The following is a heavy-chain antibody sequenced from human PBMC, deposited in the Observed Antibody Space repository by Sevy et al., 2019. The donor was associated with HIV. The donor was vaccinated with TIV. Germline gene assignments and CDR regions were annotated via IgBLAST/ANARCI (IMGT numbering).Heavy chain of an antibody. CDR3: ARDRRGIDSSFGRADF. CDR2: ISGYDGKT. Sequence: ASVKVSCRASGYTFTSYGISWVRQAPGKGLEWLGWISGYDGKTNYAQKVQGRVTMNTDTLTTTAYMELRGLRIDDTAVYYCARDRRGIDSSFGRADFWAQGTLVTVSS. V-gene: IGHV1-18*01. D-gene: IGHD3-16*01. CDR1: GYTFTSYG. J-gene: IGHJ4*02.